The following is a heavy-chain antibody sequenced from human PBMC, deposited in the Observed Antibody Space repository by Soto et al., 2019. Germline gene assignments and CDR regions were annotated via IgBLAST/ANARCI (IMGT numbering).Heavy chain of an antibody. D-gene: IGHD6-13*01. CDR3: ARHGAYSTSVYYYYGMDV. Sequence: LSLTFTGSVGAINSTVYYWGWIRQPPGKGLEWIGSSNYGGPTYYSPSLQSRVTISLDTAKNHFSLNLRSVTAADTAVYYCARHGAYSTSVYYYYGMDVWGQGTTVTVSS. CDR1: VGAINSTVYY. CDR2: SNYGGPT. J-gene: IGHJ6*02. V-gene: IGHV4-39*01.